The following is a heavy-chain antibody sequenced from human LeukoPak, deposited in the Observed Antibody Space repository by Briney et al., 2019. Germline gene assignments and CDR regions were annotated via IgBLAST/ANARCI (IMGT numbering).Heavy chain of an antibody. CDR2: IKQDGSEK. D-gene: IGHD4-17*01. V-gene: IGHV3-7*01. J-gene: IGHJ4*02. Sequence: GGSLRLSCAASGFTFSSYWMSWVRQAPGKGLEWVANIKQDGSEKYYVDSVKGRFTISRDNAKNSLYLQMNSLRAEDTAVYYCAGNNDYGDYSPDYWGQGTLVTVSS. CDR3: AGNNDYGDYSPDY. CDR1: GFTFSSYW.